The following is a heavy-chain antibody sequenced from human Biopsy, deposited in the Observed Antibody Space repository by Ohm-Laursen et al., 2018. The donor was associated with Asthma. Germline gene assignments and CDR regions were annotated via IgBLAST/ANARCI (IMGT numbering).Heavy chain of an antibody. CDR1: GGSFSNFA. D-gene: IGHD6-19*01. J-gene: IGHJ6*02. V-gene: IGHV1-69*13. CDR2: IMTVFGTT. CDR3: ARCQVGYSSGWSLLLKKIYYSGMDV. Sequence: SVKVSCKASGGSFSNFAISWVRQAPGQGLEWLGGIMTVFGTTTYAQKFQGRVTITADESTSTAYMEVTSLRSEDTAIYYCARCQVGYSSGWSLLLKKIYYSGMDVWGQGTAVTVSS.